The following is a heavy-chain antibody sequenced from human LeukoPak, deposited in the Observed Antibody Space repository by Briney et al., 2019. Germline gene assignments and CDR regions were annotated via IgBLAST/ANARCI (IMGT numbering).Heavy chain of an antibody. Sequence: SETLSLTCTVSGFSISSGYYWGWIRQPPGKGLDWIGSIYHSGTTYYSPSLKSRVTISVDTSKNQFSLKLSSVTAADTAVYYCARHRQDRLGYFDYWGQGTLVTVSS. CDR2: IYHSGTT. CDR3: ARHRQDRLGYFDY. V-gene: IGHV4-38-2*02. J-gene: IGHJ4*02. CDR1: GFSISSGYY. D-gene: IGHD3-9*01.